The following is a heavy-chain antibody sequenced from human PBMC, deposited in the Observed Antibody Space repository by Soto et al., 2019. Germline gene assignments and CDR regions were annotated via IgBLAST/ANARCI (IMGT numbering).Heavy chain of an antibody. CDR3: ARDSAGYSSGWYIHFDY. J-gene: IGHJ4*02. V-gene: IGHV3-30-3*01. CDR1: GFTFSSYA. CDR2: ISYDGSNK. D-gene: IGHD6-19*01. Sequence: QVQLVESGGGVVQPGRSLRLSCAASGFTFSSYAMHWVRQAPGKGLEWVAVISYDGSNKYYADSVKGRFTISRDNSKKTLYLQMNSLRAEDRAVYYCARDSAGYSSGWYIHFDYWGQGTLVTVSS.